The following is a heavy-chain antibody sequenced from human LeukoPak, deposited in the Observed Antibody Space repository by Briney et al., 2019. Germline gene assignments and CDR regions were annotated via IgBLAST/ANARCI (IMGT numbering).Heavy chain of an antibody. CDR2: ISYDGSNK. V-gene: IGHV3-30-3*01. CDR3: AREKSRGVLWFGELFHDY. CDR1: GFTFSSYA. Sequence: PGGSLRLSCAASGFTFSSYAMHWVRQAPGKGLEWVAIISYDGSNKYYADSVKGRFTISRDNSKNTLYLQMNSLRAEDTAVYYCAREKSRGVLWFGELFHDYWGQGTLVTVSS. J-gene: IGHJ4*02. D-gene: IGHD3-10*01.